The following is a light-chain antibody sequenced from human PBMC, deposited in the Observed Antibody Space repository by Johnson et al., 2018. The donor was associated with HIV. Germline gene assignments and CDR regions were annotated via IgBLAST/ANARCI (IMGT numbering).Light chain of an antibody. CDR2: DNN. J-gene: IGLJ1*01. CDR3: GTWDSSLSAYA. CDR1: SSNIGNNY. Sequence: QSVLTQPPSVSAAPGQKVTISCSGSSSNIGNNYVSWYQQLPGTAPKLVIYDNNKRPSGIPDQFSGSKSGTSSTLGITGLQTGDEADYYCGTWDSSLSAYAFGTGTKVTVL. V-gene: IGLV1-51*01.